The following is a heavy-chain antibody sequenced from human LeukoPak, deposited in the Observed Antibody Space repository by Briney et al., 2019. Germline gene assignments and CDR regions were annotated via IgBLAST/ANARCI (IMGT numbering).Heavy chain of an antibody. D-gene: IGHD3-3*01. CDR3: ARGRYDFWSGYQAYYGMDV. Sequence: SETLSLTCTVSGGSISSSSYYWSWIRQPPGKGLEWIGEINHSGSTNYNPSLKSRVTISVDTSKNQFSLKLSSVTAADTAVYSCARGRYDFWSGYQAYYGMDVWGQGTTVTVSS. J-gene: IGHJ6*02. CDR1: GGSISSSSYY. V-gene: IGHV4-39*07. CDR2: INHSGST.